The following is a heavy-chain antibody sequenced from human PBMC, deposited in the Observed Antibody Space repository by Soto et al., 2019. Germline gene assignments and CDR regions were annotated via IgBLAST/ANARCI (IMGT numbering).Heavy chain of an antibody. CDR3: AKDISPSGYCSSTSCYGSGPKAFDI. J-gene: IGHJ3*02. D-gene: IGHD2-2*01. CDR1: GFTFDDYA. Sequence: GGSLRLSCAASGFTFDDYAMHWVRQTPGKGLEWVTGISWNSGSIGYADSVKGRFTISRDNAKNSLYLQMNSLRAEDTALYYCAKDISPSGYCSSTSCYGSGPKAFDIWGQGTMVTVSS. V-gene: IGHV3-9*01. CDR2: ISWNSGSI.